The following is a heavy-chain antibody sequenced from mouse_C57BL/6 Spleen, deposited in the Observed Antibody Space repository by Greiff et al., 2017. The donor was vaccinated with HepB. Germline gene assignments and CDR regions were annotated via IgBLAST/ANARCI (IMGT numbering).Heavy chain of an antibody. CDR3: ARTDGKGAMDY. CDR2: IDPSDSYT. J-gene: IGHJ4*01. Sequence: VQLQQSGAELVRPGTSVKLSCKASGYTFTSYWMHWVKQRPGQGLEWIGVIDPSDSYTNYNQKFKGKATLTVDTSSSTAYMQLSSLTSEDSAVYYCARTDGKGAMDYWGQGTSVTVSS. V-gene: IGHV1-59*01. CDR1: GYTFTSYW. D-gene: IGHD2-1*01.